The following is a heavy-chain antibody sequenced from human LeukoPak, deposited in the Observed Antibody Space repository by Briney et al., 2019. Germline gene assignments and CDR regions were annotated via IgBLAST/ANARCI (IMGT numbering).Heavy chain of an antibody. CDR1: GYSISSGYY. CDR2: IYHSGST. Sequence: PSETLSLTCTVSGYSISSGYYWGWIRQPPGKGLEWIGSIYHSGSTYYNPSLKSRVTISVDTSKNQFSLKLSSVTAADTAVYYCARVVSSGYSDYWGQGTLVTVSS. CDR3: ARVVSSGYSDY. V-gene: IGHV4-38-2*02. J-gene: IGHJ4*02. D-gene: IGHD3-22*01.